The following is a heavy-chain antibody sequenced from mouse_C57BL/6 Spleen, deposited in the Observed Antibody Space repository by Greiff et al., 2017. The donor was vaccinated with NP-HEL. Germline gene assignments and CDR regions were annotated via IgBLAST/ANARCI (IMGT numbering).Heavy chain of an antibody. J-gene: IGHJ1*03. Sequence: QVQLQQSGAELVKPGASVKLSCKASGYTFTSYWMHWVKQRPGQGLEWIGMIHPNSGSTNYNEKFKSKATLTVDKSSSTAYMQLSSLTSEDSAVYYCARNGYSLYFDVWGTGTTVTVSS. V-gene: IGHV1-64*01. CDR2: IHPNSGST. CDR3: ARNGYSLYFDV. D-gene: IGHD2-3*01. CDR1: GYTFTSYW.